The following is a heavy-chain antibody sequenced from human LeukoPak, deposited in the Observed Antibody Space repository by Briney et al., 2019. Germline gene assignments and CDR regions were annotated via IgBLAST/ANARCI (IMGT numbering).Heavy chain of an antibody. V-gene: IGHV4-59*01. CDR3: ARFSGHGPKIDY. D-gene: IGHD3-3*02. CDR1: DDSIYDYY. Sequence: SETLSLTCTISDDSIYDYYWSWLPQPPGQGREGIGYIYYSGSTNYNPPLRSRVTISVDTSKNQFSLKLSSVTAADTAVYYCARFSGHGPKIDYCGQGTLVTVSS. CDR2: IYYSGST. J-gene: IGHJ4*02.